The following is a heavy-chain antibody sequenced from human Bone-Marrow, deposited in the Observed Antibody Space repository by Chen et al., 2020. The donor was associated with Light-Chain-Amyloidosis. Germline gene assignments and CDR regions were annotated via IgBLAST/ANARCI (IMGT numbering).Heavy chain of an antibody. V-gene: IGHV4-30-2*01. J-gene: IGHJ4*02. Sequence: QLQLQESGSGLVKPSQTLSLTCIVSGGSVISGGYSWSWLRQPPGKGLEWIAYIYHSGSTYYNPSLKSRVNISLDRSKNQTSLRLSSVTAADTAIYYCAREKAASGPNYFDYWGEGTLVTVSS. D-gene: IGHD2-15*01. CDR2: IYHSGST. CDR1: GGSVISGGYS. CDR3: AREKAASGPNYFDY.